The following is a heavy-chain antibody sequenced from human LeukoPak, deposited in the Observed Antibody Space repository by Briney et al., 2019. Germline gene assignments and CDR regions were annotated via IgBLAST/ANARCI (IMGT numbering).Heavy chain of an antibody. CDR2: ISDSGGST. J-gene: IGHJ4*02. CDR3: AKGLERESRLDS. Sequence: GGSLRLSCATSGFSFSSYGMSWVRQAPGKGLEWVSGISDSGGSTYYADSVKGRFTISRDNSKHTLYLQMNSLRGEDTALYYCAKGLERESRLDSWGQGTLVSVSS. CDR1: GFSFSSYG. V-gene: IGHV3-23*01. D-gene: IGHD1-1*01.